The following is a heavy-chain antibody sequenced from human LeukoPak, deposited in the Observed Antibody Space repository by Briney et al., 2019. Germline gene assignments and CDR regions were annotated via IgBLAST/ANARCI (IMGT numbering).Heavy chain of an antibody. CDR2: YNGNT. CDR3: ARATTVTNYYYYYMDV. Sequence: YNGNTNYAQRLQGRVTMTTDTSTSTAYMELRSLRSEDTAVYYCARATTVTNYYYYYMDVWGKGTTVTVSS. D-gene: IGHD4-17*01. V-gene: IGHV1-18*01. J-gene: IGHJ6*03.